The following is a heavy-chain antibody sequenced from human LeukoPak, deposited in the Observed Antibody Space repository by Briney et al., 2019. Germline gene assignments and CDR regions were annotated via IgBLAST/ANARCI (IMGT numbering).Heavy chain of an antibody. Sequence: SVKVSCKASGGTFSSYAISWVRQAPGQGLEWMGRIIPIFGTANYAQKFQGRVTITTDESTSTAYMELGNLRSEDTAVYYCATYWPGPYGDYEGYYYMDVWGKGTTVTVSS. CDR3: ATYWPGPYGDYEGYYYMDV. CDR1: GGTFSSYA. CDR2: IIPIFGTA. D-gene: IGHD4-17*01. J-gene: IGHJ6*03. V-gene: IGHV1-69*05.